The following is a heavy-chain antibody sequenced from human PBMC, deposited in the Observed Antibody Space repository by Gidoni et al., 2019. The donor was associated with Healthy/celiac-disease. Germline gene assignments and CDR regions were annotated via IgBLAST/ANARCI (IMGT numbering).Heavy chain of an antibody. CDR3: ARDRGWYYGMDV. V-gene: IGHV3-30-3*01. J-gene: IGHJ6*02. CDR2: ISYDGSNK. Sequence: QVQLVESGGGVVQPGRSLRLSCAASGFTFSSYAIHWVRQAPGKGLEWVAVISYDGSNKYYADSVKGRFTISRDNSKNTLYLQMNSLRAEDTAVYYCARDRGWYYGMDVWGQGTTVTVSS. CDR1: GFTFSSYA.